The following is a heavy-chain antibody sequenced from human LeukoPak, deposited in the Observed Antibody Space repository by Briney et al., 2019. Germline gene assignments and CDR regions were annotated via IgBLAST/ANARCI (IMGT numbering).Heavy chain of an antibody. CDR2: INPSGGST. V-gene: IGHV1-46*01. Sequence: ASVTVSCKPSGNTFTHFYIHWVRQAPGQGLEWMGIINPSGGSTSYAQKFQGRVTMTRDTSTSTVYMELSSLRSEDTAVYYCAREEKNSPSHLVVPAANGYGMDVWGQGTTVTVSS. CDR1: GNTFTHFY. CDR3: AREEKNSPSHLVVPAANGYGMDV. J-gene: IGHJ6*02. D-gene: IGHD2-2*01.